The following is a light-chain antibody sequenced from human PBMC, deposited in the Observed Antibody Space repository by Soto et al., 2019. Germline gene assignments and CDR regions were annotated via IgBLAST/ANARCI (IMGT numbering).Light chain of an antibody. CDR1: QSINYW. CDR3: QQYTSFRIT. Sequence: DIQLTQSPSTLSASVGDRVTITCRASQSINYWLAWYQQKPGKAPKLLIYKASTLESGVPSRFSGSGSGTEGTLTINSLQLDVFSTYYCQQYTSFRITVGGGTNVQIK. CDR2: KAS. J-gene: IGKJ4*01. V-gene: IGKV1-5*03.